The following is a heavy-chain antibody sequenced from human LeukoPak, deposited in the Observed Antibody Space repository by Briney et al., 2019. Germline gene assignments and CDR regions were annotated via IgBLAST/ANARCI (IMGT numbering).Heavy chain of an antibody. CDR2: IKVDNGNT. J-gene: IGHJ4*02. D-gene: IGHD3-9*01. Sequence: ASVKVSCKASGYTFSNYGISWVRQAPGQGLEWVGWIKVDNGNTNYAQKFQGRVTMTTETSASTAYMELGSLGSDETAVYYCARVDLLTGYYFFDYWGQGTLVTVSS. CDR3: ARVDLLTGYYFFDY. V-gene: IGHV1-18*01. CDR1: GYTFSNYG.